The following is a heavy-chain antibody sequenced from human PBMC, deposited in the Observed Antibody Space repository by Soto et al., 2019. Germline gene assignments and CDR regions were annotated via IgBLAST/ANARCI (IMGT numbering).Heavy chain of an antibody. CDR1: GFSLSTSGVG. Sequence: QITLKESGPTLVKPTQTLTLTCTFSGFSLSTSGVGVGWIRQPPGKALEWLALVYWDDDKRYSPSLKSRLTITKDTSKNQVVLTMTNVDPVDTATYYCAHRRIYSGHDYWGQGTLVTVSS. D-gene: IGHD2-15*01. V-gene: IGHV2-5*02. CDR3: AHRRIYSGHDY. CDR2: VYWDDDK. J-gene: IGHJ4*02.